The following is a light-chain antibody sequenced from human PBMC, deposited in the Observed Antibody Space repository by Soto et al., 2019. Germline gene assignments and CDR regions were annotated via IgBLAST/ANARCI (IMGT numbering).Light chain of an antibody. Sequence: EIVLAQSPGTLSLSPGDRATLSCRASQSVSSSQLAWYQQKPGQAPRLVISGASSRATGIPDRLTGSGSGTDFTLTISRLEPEDFAVYYCQQYGSSGTFGQGTKVDIK. J-gene: IGKJ1*01. CDR3: QQYGSSGT. CDR2: GAS. CDR1: QSVSSSQ. V-gene: IGKV3-20*01.